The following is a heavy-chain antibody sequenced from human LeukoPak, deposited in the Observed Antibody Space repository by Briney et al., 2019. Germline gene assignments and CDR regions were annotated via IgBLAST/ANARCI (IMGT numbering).Heavy chain of an antibody. Sequence: PGGSLRLSCAASGFTFSSYAMNWVRQAPGKGLEWVLGISGSGGSTYYADSVKGRFTISRDNPKNTLYLQMNSLRAEDTAVYYCAKDGYSGYAGPYYFDYWGQGTLVTVSS. D-gene: IGHD5-12*01. CDR3: AKDGYSGYAGPYYFDY. CDR1: GFTFSSYA. V-gene: IGHV3-23*01. J-gene: IGHJ4*02. CDR2: ISGSGGST.